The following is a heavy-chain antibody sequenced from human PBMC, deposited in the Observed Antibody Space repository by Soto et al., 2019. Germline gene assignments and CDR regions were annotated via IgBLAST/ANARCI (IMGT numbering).Heavy chain of an antibody. D-gene: IGHD2-21*01. J-gene: IGHJ6*02. V-gene: IGHV4-30-4*01. CDR3: ARAPRSLFDYYYYYGMDV. CDR1: GGSISSGDYY. CDR2: IYYSGST. Sequence: PSEALSLTGTVSGGSISSGDYYWSWIRQPPGKGLEWIGYIYYSGSTYYNPSLKSRVTISVDTSKNQFSLKLSSVTAADTAVYYCARAPRSLFDYYYYYGMDVWGQGTTVTVSS.